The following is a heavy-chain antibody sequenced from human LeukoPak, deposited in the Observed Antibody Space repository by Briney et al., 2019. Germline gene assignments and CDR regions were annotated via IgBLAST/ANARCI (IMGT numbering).Heavy chain of an antibody. Sequence: GGSLRLSCAASGFTFSSYGMHWVRQAPGKGLEWVSVISGSGGSTYYADSVKGRFTISRDNSKNTLYLQMNSLRAEDTAVYYCAKLPRDIAAAGAFDYWGQGTLVTVSS. CDR2: ISGSGGST. J-gene: IGHJ4*02. V-gene: IGHV3-23*01. CDR1: GFTFSSYG. CDR3: AKLPRDIAAAGAFDY. D-gene: IGHD6-13*01.